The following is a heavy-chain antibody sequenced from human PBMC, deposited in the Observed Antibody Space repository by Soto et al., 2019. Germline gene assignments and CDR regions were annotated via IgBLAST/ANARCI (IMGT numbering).Heavy chain of an antibody. CDR3: ARQPSYDSSGYYWGYFDY. Sequence: GEFLKISCKGSGYGFTSYWIGWVRQMPGKGLEWMGIIYPGDSDTRYSPSFQGQVTISADKSISTAYLQWSSLKASDTAMYYCARQPSYDSSGYYWGYFDYWGQGTLVTVSS. V-gene: IGHV5-51*01. CDR2: IYPGDSDT. D-gene: IGHD3-22*01. J-gene: IGHJ4*02. CDR1: GYGFTSYW.